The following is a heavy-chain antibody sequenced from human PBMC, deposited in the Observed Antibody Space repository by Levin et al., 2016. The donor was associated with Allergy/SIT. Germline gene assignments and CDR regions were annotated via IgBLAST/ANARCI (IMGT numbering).Heavy chain of an antibody. D-gene: IGHD3-16*01. CDR3: ARDLGGPGYFDY. Sequence: LSLTCAASGFTFSSYEMNWVRQAPGKGLEWVSYISSSGSTIYYADSVKGRFTISRDNAKNSLYLQMNSLRAEDTAVYYCARDLGGPGYFDYWGQGTLVTVSS. CDR2: ISSSGSTI. J-gene: IGHJ4*02. V-gene: IGHV3-48*03. CDR1: GFTFSSYE.